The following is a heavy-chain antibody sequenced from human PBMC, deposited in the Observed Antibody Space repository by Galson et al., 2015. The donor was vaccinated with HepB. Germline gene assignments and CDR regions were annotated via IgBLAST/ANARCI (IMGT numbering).Heavy chain of an antibody. J-gene: IGHJ4*02. V-gene: IGHV3-23*01. D-gene: IGHD2-15*01. CDR1: GFTFSSYV. Sequence: SLRLSCAASGFTFSSYVMSWVRQAPGQGLEWVSSISGTGLRTYYTDYVQRRFTISTDNSKNTVYLQMNSLRSEDTALYYCAKDRVVVVPASGYFDYWGQGALVTVSS. CDR2: ISGTGLRT. CDR3: AKDRVVVVPASGYFDY.